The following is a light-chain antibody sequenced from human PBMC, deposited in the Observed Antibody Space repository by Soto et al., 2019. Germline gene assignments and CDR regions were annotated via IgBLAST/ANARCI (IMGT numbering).Light chain of an antibody. CDR3: AAWDDSLNGGV. J-gene: IGLJ2*01. Sequence: QSVLTQPPSASGTPGQSVTISCSGSSSNIGTNTVSWYQQLPGTAPKLLIYSNYERPSGVTDRFSGSKSGTSASLAISGLQSEDEAVYYCAAWDDSLNGGVFGGGTKVTVL. CDR1: SSNIGTNT. V-gene: IGLV1-44*01. CDR2: SNY.